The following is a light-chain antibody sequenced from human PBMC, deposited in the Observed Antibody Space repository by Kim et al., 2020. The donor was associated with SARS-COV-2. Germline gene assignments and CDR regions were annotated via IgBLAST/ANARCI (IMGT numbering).Light chain of an antibody. V-gene: IGKV3-20*01. Sequence: SPGARAPLSCRASQIVSSGYLAWYQLKPGQAPKVLIHGASTKATGVPDRFTGSGSGTDFTLTISRLEPEDFATYYCQQYVTSPITFGQGTRLEIK. CDR2: GAS. CDR1: QIVSSGY. CDR3: QQYVTSPIT. J-gene: IGKJ5*01.